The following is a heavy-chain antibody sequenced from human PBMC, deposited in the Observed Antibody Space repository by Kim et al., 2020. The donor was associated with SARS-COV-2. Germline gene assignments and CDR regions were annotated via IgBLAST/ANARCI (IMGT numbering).Heavy chain of an antibody. D-gene: IGHD6-13*01. Sequence: SETLSLTCTVSGGSISSYYWSWIRQPPGKGLEWIGYIYYSGSTNYNPSLKSRVTISVDTSKNQFSLKLSSVTAADTAVYYCARELPTDHPGIAAAGGAFDIWGPGTMVTVSS. CDR3: ARELPTDHPGIAAAGGAFDI. J-gene: IGHJ3*02. CDR2: IYYSGST. CDR1: GGSISSYY. V-gene: IGHV4-59*01.